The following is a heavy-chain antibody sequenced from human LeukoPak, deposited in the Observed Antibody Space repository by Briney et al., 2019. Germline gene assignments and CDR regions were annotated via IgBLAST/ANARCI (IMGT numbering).Heavy chain of an antibody. CDR1: GGSFSGYY. Sequence: KPSETLSLTCAVYGGSFSGYYWSWIRQPPGKGLEWIGEINHSGSTNYNPSLKSRVTISVDTSKNQFSLKLSSVTAADTAVYYCARGSWAAAGRPGWFDPWGQGTLVTVSS. CDR2: INHSGST. D-gene: IGHD6-13*01. J-gene: IGHJ5*02. CDR3: ARGSWAAAGRPGWFDP. V-gene: IGHV4-34*01.